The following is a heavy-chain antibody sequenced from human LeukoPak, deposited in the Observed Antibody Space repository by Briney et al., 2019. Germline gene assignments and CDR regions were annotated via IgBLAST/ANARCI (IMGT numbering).Heavy chain of an antibody. D-gene: IGHD6-19*01. CDR2: ISYDGSNK. CDR1: GFTFSSYA. CDR3: AKDEWLANWFDP. Sequence: GGSLRLSCAASGFTFSSYAMHWVRQAPGKGLERVAVISYDGSNKYYADSVKGRFTISRDNSKNTLYLQMDSLRAEDTAVYYCAKDEWLANWFDPWGQGTLVTVSS. V-gene: IGHV3-30*04. J-gene: IGHJ5*02.